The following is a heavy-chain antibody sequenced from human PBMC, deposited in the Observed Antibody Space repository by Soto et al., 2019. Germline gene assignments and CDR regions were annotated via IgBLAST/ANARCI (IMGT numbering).Heavy chain of an antibody. CDR2: IYYSGST. Sequence: SETLSLTCTVSGGSISSGVYYWTWIRQHPGKGLEWIGYIYYSGSTYYNPSLNIRVTISIDTSTNQFSLKLSSVTAADTAVYYCARRGARFSSCCFACWGQASLVT. J-gene: IGHJ4*02. CDR1: GGSISSGVYY. CDR3: ARRGARFSSCCFAC. V-gene: IGHV4-31*03. D-gene: IGHD6-6*01.